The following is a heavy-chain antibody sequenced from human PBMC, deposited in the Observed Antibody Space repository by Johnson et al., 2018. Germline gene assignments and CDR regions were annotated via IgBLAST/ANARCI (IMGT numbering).Heavy chain of an antibody. D-gene: IGHD5-12*01. J-gene: IGHJ6*03. CDR1: GFTFSSYA. CDR2: ISYDGSNK. Sequence: QVQLVESGGGVVQPGRSLRLSCAASGFTFSSYAMHWVRQAPGKGLEWVAVISYDGSNKYYADSVKGRFTISGDNSKNTLYLQMNSLRAEDTAVYYCAKNSWPPPVTYYYYMDVGGKGTTVTVSS. V-gene: IGHV3-30*18. CDR3: AKNSWPPPVTYYYYMDV.